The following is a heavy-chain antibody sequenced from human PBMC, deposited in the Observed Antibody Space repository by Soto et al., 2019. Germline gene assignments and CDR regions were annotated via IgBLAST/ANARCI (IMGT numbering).Heavy chain of an antibody. Sequence: SETLSLTCAVYGGSFSGYYWSWIRQPPGKGLEWTGEINHSGSTNYNPSLKSRVTISVDTSKNQFSLKLSSVTAADTAVYYCARGRIAARLRWFDPWGQGTLVTVSS. CDR3: ARGRIAARLRWFDP. D-gene: IGHD6-6*01. V-gene: IGHV4-34*01. CDR1: GGSFSGYY. CDR2: INHSGST. J-gene: IGHJ5*02.